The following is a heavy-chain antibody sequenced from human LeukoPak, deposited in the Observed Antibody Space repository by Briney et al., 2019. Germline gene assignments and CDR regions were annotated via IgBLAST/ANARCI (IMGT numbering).Heavy chain of an antibody. CDR2: IYYSGTT. Sequence: PSETLSLTCIVSGGSISSSTYYWGWIRQPPGKGLEWIGSIYYSGTTYYDPSLKSRVTISVDTSKNQFSLKLSSVTAADTAVYYCFSYCSSTSCYLDFDYWGQGTLVTVSS. CDR3: FSYCSSTSCYLDFDY. J-gene: IGHJ4*02. CDR1: GGSISSSTYY. V-gene: IGHV4-39*01. D-gene: IGHD2-2*01.